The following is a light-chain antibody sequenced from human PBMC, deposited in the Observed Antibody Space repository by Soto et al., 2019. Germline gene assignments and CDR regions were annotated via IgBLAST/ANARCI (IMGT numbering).Light chain of an antibody. CDR1: QFVSSN. V-gene: IGKV3-15*01. CDR3: QQYNNWPWT. Sequence: EIVMTQSPVTLSVSPGERATLSCRSSQFVSSNLAWYQQKPGQAPRLLIYGASKRATGFPARFSGSGSGTDFTLTISSLQSEDFAVYYCQQYNNWPWTFGQGTKVDIK. CDR2: GAS. J-gene: IGKJ1*01.